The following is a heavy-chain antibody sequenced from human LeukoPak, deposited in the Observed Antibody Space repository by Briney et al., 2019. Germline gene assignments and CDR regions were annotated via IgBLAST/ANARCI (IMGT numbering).Heavy chain of an antibody. CDR1: GFTFSSYW. Sequence: GGSLRLSCAAPGFTFSSYWMSWVRQAPGKGLEWVANIKQDGSEKYYVDSVKGRFTISRDNAKNSLYLQMNSLRAEDTAVYYCARGAFGELDVWGKGTTVTVSS. CDR2: IKQDGSEK. CDR3: ARGAFGELDV. J-gene: IGHJ6*04. D-gene: IGHD3-10*01. V-gene: IGHV3-7*01.